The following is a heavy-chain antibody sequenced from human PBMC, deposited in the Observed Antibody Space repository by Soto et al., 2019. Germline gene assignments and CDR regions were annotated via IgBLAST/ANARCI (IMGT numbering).Heavy chain of an antibody. CDR1: GFTFSDYW. Sequence: GGSLRLSCVASGFTFSDYWMSWVRQAPGKGLERVANIKEDGSEKYYVDSVKGRFTISRDNAKNSLYVQMNSLRAEDTAIYYWATGGYYHVYWGQGMLVTVSS. CDR3: ATGGYYHVY. D-gene: IGHD3-16*01. V-gene: IGHV3-7*05. J-gene: IGHJ4*02. CDR2: IKEDGSEK.